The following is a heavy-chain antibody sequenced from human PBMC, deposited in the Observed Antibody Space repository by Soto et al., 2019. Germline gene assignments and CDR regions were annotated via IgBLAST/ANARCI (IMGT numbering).Heavy chain of an antibody. J-gene: IGHJ5*02. CDR2: IIPIFGTA. CDR3: ARDQDFWSGYSWFDP. CDR1: GGTFSSYA. D-gene: IGHD3-3*01. Sequence: SVKVSCKASGGTFSSYAISWVRQAPGQGLEWMGGIIPIFGTATYAQKFQGRVTITADDSTSTAYMELSSLRSEDTAVYYCARDQDFWSGYSWFDPWGQGTLVTV. V-gene: IGHV1-69*13.